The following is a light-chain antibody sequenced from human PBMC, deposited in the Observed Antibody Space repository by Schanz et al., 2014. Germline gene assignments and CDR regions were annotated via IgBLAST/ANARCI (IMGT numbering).Light chain of an antibody. V-gene: IGLV2-14*01. CDR1: SSDVGGYNF. CDR2: DVT. J-gene: IGLJ2*01. Sequence: QSALTQPASVSGSPGQSITISCTGISSDVGGYNFVSWYQQHPGKAPKLMIYDVTTRPSGVSNRFSGSKSGKTASLTISGLQAEDEADYYCTSYTSSRTLGRVVFGGGTKLTVL. CDR3: TSYTSSRTLGRVV.